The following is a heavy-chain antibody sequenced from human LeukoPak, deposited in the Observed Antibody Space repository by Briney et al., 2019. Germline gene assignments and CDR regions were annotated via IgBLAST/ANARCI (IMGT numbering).Heavy chain of an antibody. CDR2: IKSKTDGGIT. CDR1: GFTFSNAW. D-gene: IGHD2-2*01. CDR3: TTGYIVVVPAATNPSDY. J-gene: IGHJ4*02. V-gene: IGHV3-15*01. Sequence: GGSLRLSCAASGFTFSNAWMSWVRQAPGKGLEWVGRIKSKTDGGITDYAAPVKGRFTISRDDSKNTLYLQMNSLKTEDTAVYYCTTGYIVVVPAATNPSDYWGQGTLVTVSS.